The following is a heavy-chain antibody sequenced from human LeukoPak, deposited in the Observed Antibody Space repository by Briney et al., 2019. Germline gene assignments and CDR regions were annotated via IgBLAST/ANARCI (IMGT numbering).Heavy chain of an antibody. CDR1: GFTFNTYW. D-gene: IGHD3-10*01. Sequence: GGSLRLSCAASGFTFNTYWMTWVRQAPGKGLEWVVNINEDGREKYYVDSVKGRIFISRDNARHSLYLQMNSPRAEDTAVYYCVRGGFSLDRWGQGTLVTVSS. CDR2: INEDGREK. J-gene: IGHJ5*02. V-gene: IGHV3-7*01. CDR3: VRGGFSLDR.